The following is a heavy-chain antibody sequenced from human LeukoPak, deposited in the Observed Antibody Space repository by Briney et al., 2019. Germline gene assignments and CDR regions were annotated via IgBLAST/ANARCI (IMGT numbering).Heavy chain of an antibody. V-gene: IGHV3-23*01. J-gene: IGHJ4*02. CDR3: AKVASLCTSTSCVRGGFDY. Sequence: PGGSLRLSCTASGFTFSSYAMSWVRQAPGKGLECFLALSGSGGNTYYADSVKGRFTISRDNSKNTLYLQMNSLRAEDTAKYYCAKVASLCTSTSCVRGGFDYWGQGTLVTVSS. CDR2: LSGSGGNT. D-gene: IGHD2-2*01. CDR1: GFTFSSYA.